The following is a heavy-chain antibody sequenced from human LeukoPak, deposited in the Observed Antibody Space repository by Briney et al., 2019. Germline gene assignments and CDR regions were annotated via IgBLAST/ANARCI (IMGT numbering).Heavy chain of an antibody. Sequence: SETLSLTCTVSGGSISSSSYYWGWLRHPPGKGLEWIGCIYYSGSTYYNPSLKRRVTISVDTSKNQFSLQLSSVTAADTAVYYCAREYYDFWSGYYTDGVPHEYYYYYMDVWGKGTTVTVSS. J-gene: IGHJ6*03. CDR2: IYYSGST. CDR1: GGSISSSSYY. V-gene: IGHV4-39*07. D-gene: IGHD3-3*01. CDR3: AREYYDFWSGYYTDGVPHEYYYYYMDV.